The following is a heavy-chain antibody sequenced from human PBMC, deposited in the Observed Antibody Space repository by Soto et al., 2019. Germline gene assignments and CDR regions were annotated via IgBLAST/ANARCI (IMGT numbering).Heavy chain of an antibody. D-gene: IGHD1-1*01. CDR2: IYPGDSDT. Sequence: PGESLKISCQGSGYSFTSYWIGWVRQMPGKGLEWMGIIYPGDSDTRYSPSFQVQVTISADKSISTAYLQWSSLKASDTATYYCARLRTGTDRHFDYWGQGTLVTVSS. J-gene: IGHJ4*02. CDR3: ARLRTGTDRHFDY. V-gene: IGHV5-51*01. CDR1: GYSFTSYW.